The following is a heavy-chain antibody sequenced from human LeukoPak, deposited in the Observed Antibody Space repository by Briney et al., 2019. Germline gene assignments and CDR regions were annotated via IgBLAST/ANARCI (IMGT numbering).Heavy chain of an antibody. CDR2: ISGRGGTT. J-gene: IGHJ4*02. Sequence: GGSLRLSCAASGFTFSNYAMSWVRQAPGKGLEWVSAISGRGGTTHYADSVKGRFTISRDNSKNTLYLQVNSLRAEDTAVYYCATPLLFGELWGAFDYWGQGTLVTVSS. CDR1: GFTFSNYA. CDR3: ATPLLFGELWGAFDY. V-gene: IGHV3-23*01. D-gene: IGHD3-10*01.